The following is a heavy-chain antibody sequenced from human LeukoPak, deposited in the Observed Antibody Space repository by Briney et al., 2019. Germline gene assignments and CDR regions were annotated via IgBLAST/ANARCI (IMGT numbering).Heavy chain of an antibody. D-gene: IGHD4-17*01. CDR2: INAGNGNT. V-gene: IGHV1-3*01. Sequence: GASVKVSCKASGYTFTSYAMHWVRQAPGQRLEWMGWINAGNGNTKYSQKFQGRVTITRDTSASTAYMELSSLRSEDTAVYYCARDLMTTVTSYYYYYYGMDVWGQGTTVTVSS. J-gene: IGHJ6*02. CDR3: ARDLMTTVTSYYYYYYGMDV. CDR1: GYTFTSYA.